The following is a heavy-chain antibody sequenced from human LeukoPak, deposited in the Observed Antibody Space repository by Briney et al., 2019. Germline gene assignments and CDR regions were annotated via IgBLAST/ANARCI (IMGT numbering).Heavy chain of an antibody. V-gene: IGHV3-23*01. Sequence: PGGSLRLSCAASGLTFSSYAMNWDRQAPGRGLEWDSGISSSGGSTHYTDSVKGRFTISRDSSKNTLYLQMNSLRVEDTAVYYCAKLAPAEYSGYDGDYWGQGTLVTVSS. CDR3: AKLAPAEYSGYDGDY. D-gene: IGHD5-12*01. CDR2: ISSSGGST. CDR1: GLTFSSYA. J-gene: IGHJ4*02.